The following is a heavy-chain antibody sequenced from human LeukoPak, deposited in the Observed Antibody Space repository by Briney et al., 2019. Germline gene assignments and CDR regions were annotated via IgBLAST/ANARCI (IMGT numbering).Heavy chain of an antibody. Sequence: PSETLSLTCSVSGASTSNYFWSWIRQPPGKGLEWIGYIYYTGSTNYNPSLKSRVTMSVDTSKNQFSLKLTSVTAADTAVYYCARHGTLDYGDYASFDYWGQGTLVTVSS. CDR1: GASTSNYF. V-gene: IGHV4-59*08. CDR3: ARHGTLDYGDYASFDY. J-gene: IGHJ4*02. CDR2: IYYTGST. D-gene: IGHD4-17*01.